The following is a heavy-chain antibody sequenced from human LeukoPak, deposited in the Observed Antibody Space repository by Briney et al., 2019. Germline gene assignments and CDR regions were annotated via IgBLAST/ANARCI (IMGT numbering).Heavy chain of an antibody. V-gene: IGHV1-69*13. Sequence: SVKVSCKASGGTFSKYEISWVRQAPGQGLEWMGGIIPVFGTAKYAQKFQGRVTMTADESTSTAYMELSSLRSEDTAVYYCARDREYTSGWYDFDYWGQGTLVTVSS. CDR2: IIPVFGTA. CDR3: ARDREYTSGWYDFDY. CDR1: GGTFSKYE. J-gene: IGHJ4*02. D-gene: IGHD6-19*01.